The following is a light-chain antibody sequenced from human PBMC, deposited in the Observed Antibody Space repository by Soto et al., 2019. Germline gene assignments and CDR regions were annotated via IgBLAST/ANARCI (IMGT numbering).Light chain of an antibody. J-gene: IGLJ2*01. CDR3: QSYDGSLSGYVI. CDR1: SSNIGTPYD. CDR2: GNS. Sequence: QSALTQPPSVSGAPGQRVTISCTGSSSNIGTPYDVHWYQQLPGTAPKLLIYGNSNRPSGVPDRFSGSKSGTSASLAITGLQAEDEADYYCQSYDGSLSGYVIFGGGTKLTVL. V-gene: IGLV1-40*01.